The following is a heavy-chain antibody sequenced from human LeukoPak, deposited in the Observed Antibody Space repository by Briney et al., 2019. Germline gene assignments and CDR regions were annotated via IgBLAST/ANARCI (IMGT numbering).Heavy chain of an antibody. J-gene: IGHJ4*02. V-gene: IGHV3-30-3*01. CDR3: ASTPSYYDFWSGYLDY. CDR1: GFTFSSYA. D-gene: IGHD3-3*01. Sequence: GGSLRLSCAASGFTFSSYAMHWVRQAPGKGLEWVAVISYDGSNKYYADSVKGRFTISRDNSKNTLYLQMNSLRAEDTAEYYCASTPSYYDFWSGYLDYWGQGTLVTVSS. CDR2: ISYDGSNK.